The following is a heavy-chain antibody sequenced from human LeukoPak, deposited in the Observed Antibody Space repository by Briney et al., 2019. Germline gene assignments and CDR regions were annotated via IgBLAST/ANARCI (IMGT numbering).Heavy chain of an antibody. D-gene: IGHD5-18*01. Sequence: GGSLRLSCAASGFTFSSYSMNWVRQAPGKGLEWVSYISSSIITIYYTDSVKGRFTISRDNSKNSLYLQMNSLRTEDTALYYCAKDLERDTATLHGWGQGTLVTVSS. CDR3: AKDLERDTATLHG. J-gene: IGHJ4*02. V-gene: IGHV3-48*04. CDR1: GFTFSSYS. CDR2: ISSSIITI.